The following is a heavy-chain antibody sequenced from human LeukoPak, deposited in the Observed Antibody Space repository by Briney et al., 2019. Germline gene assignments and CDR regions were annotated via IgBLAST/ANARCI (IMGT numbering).Heavy chain of an antibody. J-gene: IGHJ4*02. Sequence: GGSLRLSCAASGFTFTNSAMSWVRQAPGTGLEWASSIGGHVHSTYYADSVKGRFTISRDNARNSLYLQMNSLRDEDTAVYYCARDALHTAHFDYWGQGTLVTVSS. D-gene: IGHD5-18*01. CDR2: IGGHVHST. CDR1: GFTFTNSA. V-gene: IGHV3-23*01. CDR3: ARDALHTAHFDY.